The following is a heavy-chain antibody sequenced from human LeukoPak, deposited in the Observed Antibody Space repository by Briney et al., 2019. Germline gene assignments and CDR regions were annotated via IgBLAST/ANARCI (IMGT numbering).Heavy chain of an antibody. CDR2: ISYDGTNK. CDR1: GFTFSTYG. D-gene: IGHD3-22*01. V-gene: IGHV3-30*18. Sequence: GGSLRLSCAASGFTFSTYGMHWVRQAPGKGLEWVAVISYDGTNKYYADSVKGRFTISRDNSKNTLYLQMNSLRAEDTTVYYCAKDPYDYYDSSGYYYEPYFDYWGQGTLVTVSS. J-gene: IGHJ4*02. CDR3: AKDPYDYYDSSGYYYEPYFDY.